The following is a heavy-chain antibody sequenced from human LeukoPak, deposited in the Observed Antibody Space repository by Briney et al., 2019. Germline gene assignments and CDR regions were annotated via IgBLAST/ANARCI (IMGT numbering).Heavy chain of an antibody. D-gene: IGHD6-13*01. Sequence: PGGSLRLSCAASGFTFSSYSMNWVRQAPGKGLEGVSLISSCSSYIYYADSVKGRFTISREKAKNSLYLPINSQRDDDTAGYYCWPSSSWSFWGEGIVVTVSS. V-gene: IGHV3-21*03. CDR3: WPSSSWSF. CDR1: GFTFSSYS. CDR2: ISSCSSYI. J-gene: IGHJ4*02.